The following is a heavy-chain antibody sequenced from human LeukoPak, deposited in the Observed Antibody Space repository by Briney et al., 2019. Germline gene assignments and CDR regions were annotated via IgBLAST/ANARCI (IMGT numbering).Heavy chain of an antibody. Sequence: HGESLKISCKGSGYSFTSYWIGWVRQMPGKGLEWMGIIYPGDSDTRYSPSFQGQVTISADKSISTAYLQWSSLKDSDTAMYYCARRGEYCSSTSCYRYYYYMDVWGKGTTVTVSS. CDR1: GYSFTSYW. CDR3: ARRGEYCSSTSCYRYYYYMDV. D-gene: IGHD2-2*01. CDR2: IYPGDSDT. V-gene: IGHV5-51*01. J-gene: IGHJ6*03.